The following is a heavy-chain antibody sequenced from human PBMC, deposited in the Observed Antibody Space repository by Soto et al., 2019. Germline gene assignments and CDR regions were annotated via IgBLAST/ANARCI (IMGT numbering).Heavy chain of an antibody. Sequence: ASVKVSCKASGYTFTGYYMHWVRQAPGQGLEWMGIINPSGGSTSYAQKFQGRVTMTRDTSTSTVYMELSSLRSEDTAVYYCARAYYTYCSTSCPIGDYVWGSYRSYYFDYWGQGTLVTVSP. V-gene: IGHV1-46*01. CDR2: INPSGGST. D-gene: IGHD3-16*02. J-gene: IGHJ4*02. CDR3: ARAYYTYCSTSCPIGDYVWGSYRSYYFDY. CDR1: GYTFTGYY.